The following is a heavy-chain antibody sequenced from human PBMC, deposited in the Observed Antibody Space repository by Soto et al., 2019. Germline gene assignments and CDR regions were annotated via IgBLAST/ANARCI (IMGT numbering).Heavy chain of an antibody. V-gene: IGHV1-58*01. CDR1: GFTFTSSA. Sequence: ASVKVSFKASGFTFTSSAVQWVRQARGQRLEWIGWIVVGSGNTNYAQKFQERVTITREMSTRTAYMELSSLRSEDTAVYYCAARSQYYDILTGYFYYYGMDVWGQGTTVTVSS. CDR3: AARSQYYDILTGYFYYYGMDV. CDR2: IVVGSGNT. D-gene: IGHD3-9*01. J-gene: IGHJ6*02.